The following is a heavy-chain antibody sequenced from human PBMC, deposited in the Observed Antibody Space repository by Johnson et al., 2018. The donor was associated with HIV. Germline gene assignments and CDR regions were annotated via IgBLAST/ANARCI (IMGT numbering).Heavy chain of an antibody. CDR1: GFTFSSYD. J-gene: IGHJ3*02. D-gene: IGHD6-13*01. Sequence: VQLVESGGGLVQPGGSLRLSCAASGFTFSSYDMHWVRQATGKGLELVSAIGTAGDTYYPGSMKGRFTISRDNAKNSLSLQMNSLRAEDTAVYYCATSGDKDSSNWVNAFDIWGQGTMVTVAS. CDR2: IGTAGDT. V-gene: IGHV3-13*01. CDR3: ATSGDKDSSNWVNAFDI.